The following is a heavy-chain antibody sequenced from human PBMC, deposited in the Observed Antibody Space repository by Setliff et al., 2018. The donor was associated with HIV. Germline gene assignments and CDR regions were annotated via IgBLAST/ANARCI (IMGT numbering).Heavy chain of an antibody. CDR1: GYTFTAYG. V-gene: IGHV1-18*04. CDR3: ARPDSSDPYSSSWQFDH. CDR2: ISGYNGNT. J-gene: IGHJ4*02. Sequence: ASVKVSCKASGYTFTAYGISWVRQAPGLGLEWMGWISGYNGNTEYAQKFQGRVTMTRDTSTSTAYMEVRGLRSDDTAVYYCARPDSSDPYSSSWQFDHWGQGTLVTVSS. D-gene: IGHD6-13*01.